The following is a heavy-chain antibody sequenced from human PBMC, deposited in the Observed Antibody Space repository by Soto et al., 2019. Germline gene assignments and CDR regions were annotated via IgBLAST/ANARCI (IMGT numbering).Heavy chain of an antibody. D-gene: IGHD2-8*02. V-gene: IGHV4-34*01. CDR1: GGCISSYY. J-gene: IGHJ4*02. Sequence: PSETLSLTCAVSGGCISSYYWSWIRQPPGTGLEWIGEINHSGSTNYNPSLKSRVTISVDTSKNQFSLKLTSVTAADTAVYYCARDKITGLFDYWGQGTLVTV. CDR3: ARDKITGLFDY. CDR2: INHSGST.